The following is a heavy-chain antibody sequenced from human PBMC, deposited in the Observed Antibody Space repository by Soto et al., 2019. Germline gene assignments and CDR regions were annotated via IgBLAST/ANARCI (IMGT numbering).Heavy chain of an antibody. Sequence: QVQLVQSGAEVKKPGASVKVSCKASGYTFTSYGFSWVRKAPGQGLEWMGWINAYTGNTNYAQKFQGRVTMTTDTSTSTAHMELWSLISDDTAVYYCARSWVTGKGGMDVWGQGTTVTVSS. V-gene: IGHV1-18*04. CDR2: INAYTGNT. CDR3: ARSWVTGKGGMDV. CDR1: GYTFTSYG. J-gene: IGHJ6*02. D-gene: IGHD3-16*01.